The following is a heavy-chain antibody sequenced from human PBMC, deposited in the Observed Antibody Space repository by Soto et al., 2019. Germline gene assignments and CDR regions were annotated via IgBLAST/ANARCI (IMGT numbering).Heavy chain of an antibody. CDR3: AKQNGYGGNSELEY. CDR2: ISGSGGST. J-gene: IGHJ4*02. V-gene: IGHV3-23*01. Sequence: EVQLLESGGGLVQAGGSLRLACAASGFTFSSYAMSWVRQAPGKGLEWVSAISGSGGSTYYADPVKGRLTISKDNSKNTLYLQMNSLRAEDTAVYYCAKQNGYGGNSELEYWGQGTLVTVSS. D-gene: IGHD2-21*02. CDR1: GFTFSSYA.